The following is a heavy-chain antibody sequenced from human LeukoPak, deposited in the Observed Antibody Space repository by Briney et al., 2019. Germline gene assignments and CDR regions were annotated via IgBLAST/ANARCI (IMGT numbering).Heavy chain of an antibody. D-gene: IGHD3-10*01. J-gene: IGHJ4*02. V-gene: IGHV3-23*01. Sequence: TGGSLRLSCAASGFTFRSYGMNWVRQAPGKGLEWVASISGRAHITFYADSVKGRFTISRDNSRNTLFLHMNSLRVEDTAIYYCAKATVYNYGSGAFDYWGLGTPVTVSS. CDR3: AKATVYNYGSGAFDY. CDR2: ISGRAHIT. CDR1: GFTFRSYG.